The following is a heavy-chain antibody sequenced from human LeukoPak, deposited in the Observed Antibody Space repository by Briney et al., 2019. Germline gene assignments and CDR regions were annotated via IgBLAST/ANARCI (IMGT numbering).Heavy chain of an antibody. CDR3: AREKIAAAAPTPDY. V-gene: IGHV4-34*01. CDR1: GGSFSGYY. J-gene: IGHJ4*02. Sequence: SETLSLTCAVYGGSFSGYYWSWIRQPPGKGLEWIGEINHSGSTNYNPSLKSRVTISVDTSKNQFSLKLSSVTAADTAVYYCAREKIAAAAPTPDYWGQGTLVTVSS. D-gene: IGHD6-13*01. CDR2: INHSGST.